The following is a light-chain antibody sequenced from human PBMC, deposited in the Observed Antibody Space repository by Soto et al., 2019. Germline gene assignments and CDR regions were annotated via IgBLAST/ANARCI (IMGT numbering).Light chain of an antibody. CDR2: GAS. Sequence: EIVMTQSPATLSVSPGERATLSCRASQSVSSNLAWYQQKPGQAPRLLIYGASTRATGIPARFSGSGSGTEFNLTISSLQSEDVAVYYCQKYNNWPPITFGQGTRLEIK. CDR1: QSVSSN. J-gene: IGKJ5*01. V-gene: IGKV3-15*01. CDR3: QKYNNWPPIT.